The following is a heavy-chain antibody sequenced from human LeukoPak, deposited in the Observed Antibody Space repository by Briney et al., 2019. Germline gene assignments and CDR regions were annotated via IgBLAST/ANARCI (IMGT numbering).Heavy chain of an antibody. CDR2: IISNGGST. CDR1: GVTFTTYA. J-gene: IGHJ3*02. D-gene: IGHD1-20*01. CDR3: ARGSSKGITGSRGGFDI. V-gene: IGHV3-64*02. Sequence: PGGSLRLSCTASGVTFTTYAMHRVRQAPGGGLQYVSSIISNGGSTYYADSVKGRFTISRDNSKNTVYLQMGSLTAEDMAVYYCARGSSKGITGSRGGFDIWGQGTMVTVSS.